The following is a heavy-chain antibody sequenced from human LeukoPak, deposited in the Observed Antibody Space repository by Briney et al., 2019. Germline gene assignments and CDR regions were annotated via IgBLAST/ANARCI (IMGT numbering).Heavy chain of an antibody. J-gene: IGHJ6*03. CDR2: IYYSGST. Sequence: SETLSLTCTVSGGSISSYYWSWIRQPPGKGLEWIGYIYYSGSTNYNPSLKSRLTISVDTSKNQFSLKLSSVTAADTAVYYCARVSSTSPYYYMDVWGKGTTVTVSS. D-gene: IGHD2-2*01. CDR3: ARVSSTSPYYYMDV. V-gene: IGHV4-59*01. CDR1: GGSISSYY.